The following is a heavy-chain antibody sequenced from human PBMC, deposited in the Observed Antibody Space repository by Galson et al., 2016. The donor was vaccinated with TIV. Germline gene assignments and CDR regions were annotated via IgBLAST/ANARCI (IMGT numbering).Heavy chain of an antibody. Sequence: SLRLSCAASGFTSSNFFMYWVRQAPGKGLEWVSSISSSGLSTYYADSVRGRFTISRDKSQNTIHLQMNSLRAEDTAIYYCAKDKSTMIVGSGAFGNWGQGTVVTVSS. CDR3: AKDKSTMIVGSGAFGN. CDR2: ISSSGLST. CDR1: GFTSSNFF. V-gene: IGHV3-23*01. D-gene: IGHD3-22*01. J-gene: IGHJ3*02.